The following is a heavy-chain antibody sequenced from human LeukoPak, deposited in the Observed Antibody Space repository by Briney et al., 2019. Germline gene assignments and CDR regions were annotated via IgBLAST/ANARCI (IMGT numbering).Heavy chain of an antibody. Sequence: SETLSLTCTVSGGSISSHYWSWIRQPPGKGLEWIGYIYYSGSSNYNPSLKSRVTISVDTSKNQFSLKLSSVTAADTAVYYCARATDGYNSFDYWGQGTLVTVSS. V-gene: IGHV4-59*11. CDR3: ARATDGYNSFDY. D-gene: IGHD5-24*01. CDR1: GGSISSHY. CDR2: IYYSGSS. J-gene: IGHJ4*02.